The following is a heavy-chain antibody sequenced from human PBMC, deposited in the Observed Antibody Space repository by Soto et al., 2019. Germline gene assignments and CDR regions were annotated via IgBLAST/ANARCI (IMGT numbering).Heavy chain of an antibody. D-gene: IGHD6-13*01. Sequence: GGSLRLSCAASGFTFSRYDMHWVRQATGKGLEWVSAIGTAGDTYYPGSVKGRFTISRENAKNSLYLQMDSLRAGDTAVYYCVRSREKKLAGTPDVFDIWGQGTMVTVSS. CDR3: VRSREKKLAGTPDVFDI. CDR2: IGTAGDT. CDR1: GFTFSRYD. V-gene: IGHV3-13*01. J-gene: IGHJ3*02.